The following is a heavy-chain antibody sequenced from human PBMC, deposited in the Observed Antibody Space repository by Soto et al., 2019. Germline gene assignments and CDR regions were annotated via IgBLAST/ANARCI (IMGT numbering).Heavy chain of an antibody. CDR1: GYSFTTYW. CDR2: IYPRDSDT. J-gene: IGHJ3*02. Sequence: GESLKSSCKGSGYSFTTYWLGWVRQMPGKGLEWMGIIYPRDSDTKYSPSFQGQVTISADKSISTAYLHWSSLKASDTAMYYCARHYGQHDAFDIWGQGTMVTVSS. CDR3: ARHYGQHDAFDI. D-gene: IGHD2-2*01. V-gene: IGHV5-51*01.